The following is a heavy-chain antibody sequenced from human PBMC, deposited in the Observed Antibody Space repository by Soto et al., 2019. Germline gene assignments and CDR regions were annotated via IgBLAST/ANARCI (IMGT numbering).Heavy chain of an antibody. V-gene: IGHV4-59*01. CDR3: ACFFFQAEDGIRDTVPVSAFLLNRSSDL. J-gene: IGHJ2*01. CDR2: IYYSGST. D-gene: IGHD2-15*01. Sequence: PGKGLEWIGYIYYSGSTNYNPSLKSRVTISVDTSKNQFSLKLSSVPAADTAVYYCACFFFQAEDGIRDTVPVSAFLLNRSSDL.